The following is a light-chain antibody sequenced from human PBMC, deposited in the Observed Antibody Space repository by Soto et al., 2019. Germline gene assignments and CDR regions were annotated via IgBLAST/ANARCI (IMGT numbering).Light chain of an antibody. J-gene: IGKJ3*01. Sequence: DIQMTQSPSSLSASVGDRVTITCRASQSISDYLNWYQQKPGKAPNLLITAAFSLQSGVPSRFTGSASGTLFTLTISNLQPEDFATYYCQQSFSRPPTFGPGTKVDIK. CDR2: AAF. CDR3: QQSFSRPPT. CDR1: QSISDY. V-gene: IGKV1-39*01.